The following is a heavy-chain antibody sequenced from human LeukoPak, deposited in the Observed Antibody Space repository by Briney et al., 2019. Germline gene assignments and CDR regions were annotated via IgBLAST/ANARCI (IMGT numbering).Heavy chain of an antibody. CDR1: GFTFSSYS. D-gene: IGHD3-10*01. CDR2: ISSSSSYI. V-gene: IGHV3-21*01. CDR3: ASLVGLDPMVRGVTYFDY. Sequence: GGSLRLSCAASGFTFSSYSMNWVRQAPGKGLEWVSSISSSSSYIYYADSVKGRFTISRDNAKNSLYLQMNSLRAEDTAVYYCASLVGLDPMVRGVTYFDYWGQGTLVTVSS. J-gene: IGHJ4*02.